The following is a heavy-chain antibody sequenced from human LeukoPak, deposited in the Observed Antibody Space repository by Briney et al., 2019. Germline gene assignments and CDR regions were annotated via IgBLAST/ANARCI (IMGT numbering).Heavy chain of an antibody. V-gene: IGHV4-34*01. CDR1: GGSFSGYY. D-gene: IGHD5-24*01. CDR3: ACSALQFVPSFDY. Sequence: PSETLSLTCAVYGGSFSGYYWSWIRQPPGKGLEWIGEINHSGSTNYNPSLKSRVTISVDTSKNQFFLKLSSVTATDTAVYYCACSALQFVPSFDYWGQGTLVTVSS. J-gene: IGHJ4*02. CDR2: INHSGST.